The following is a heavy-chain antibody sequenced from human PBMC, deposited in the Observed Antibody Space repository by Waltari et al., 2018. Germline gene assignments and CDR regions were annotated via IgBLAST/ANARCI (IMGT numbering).Heavy chain of an antibody. CDR1: GFTFSSYS. CDR3: ARTSITMIVEDY. J-gene: IGHJ4*02. CDR2: ISSSSSYI. V-gene: IGHV3-21*01. Sequence: EVQLVESGGGLVKPGGSLRLSCAASGFTFSSYSMKWVRQAPGKGLEWVASISSSSSYIYYADSVKGRFTISRDNAKNSLYLQMNSLRAEDTAVYYCARTSITMIVEDYWCQGTLVTVSS. D-gene: IGHD3-22*01.